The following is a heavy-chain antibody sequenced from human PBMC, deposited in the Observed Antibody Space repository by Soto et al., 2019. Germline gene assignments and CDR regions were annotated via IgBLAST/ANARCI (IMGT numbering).Heavy chain of an antibody. D-gene: IGHD3-3*01. V-gene: IGHV3-30-3*01. CDR2: ISYDGSNK. CDR1: GFSFSTFD. Sequence: GGSLRLSCEASGFSFSTFDLSWVRQAPGKGLEWVAVISYDGSNKYYADSVKGRITNSRDNSKNTLYLQMNSLRAEDTAVYYCARDKRDLRFLEWSYFYDYWGQGSLVTVSS. CDR3: ARDKRDLRFLEWSYFYDY. J-gene: IGHJ4*02.